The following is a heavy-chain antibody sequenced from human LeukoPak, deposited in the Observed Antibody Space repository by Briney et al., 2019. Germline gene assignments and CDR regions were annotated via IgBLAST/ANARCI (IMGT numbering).Heavy chain of an antibody. J-gene: IGHJ3*02. CDR3: VTRPDGRGTGPTENSPFAI. V-gene: IGHV4-4*07. Sequence: PSETLSLTCTVSGGSISSYSWAWIRQPAGKGLEWIGRIYTSGSTNSNPSLRGRVTMSLDTSKNQLFLRLRSVTAADTTVYYCVTRPDGRGTGPTENSPFAIWGHGTVVTVSS. D-gene: IGHD1-1*01. CDR2: IYTSGST. CDR1: GGSISSYS.